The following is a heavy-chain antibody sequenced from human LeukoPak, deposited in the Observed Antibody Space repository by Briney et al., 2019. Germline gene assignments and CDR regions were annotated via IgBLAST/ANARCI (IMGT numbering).Heavy chain of an antibody. V-gene: IGHV3-30*02. CDR1: GFTFSTYW. CDR2: IQDEGNV. J-gene: IGHJ6*03. CDR3: AKKGQAITPQSFYYMDV. D-gene: IGHD4-23*01. Sequence: PGGSLRLSCAASGFTFSTYWMHWVRQAPGKGLEWVAFIQDEGNVYYSDSVKGRFTISRDNSKNTLYLQMSSLRPEDTAMYFCAKKGQAITPQSFYYMDVWGKGTTVIVSS.